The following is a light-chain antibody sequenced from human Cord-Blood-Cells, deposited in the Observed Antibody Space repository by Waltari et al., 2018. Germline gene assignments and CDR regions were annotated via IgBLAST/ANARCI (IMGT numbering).Light chain of an antibody. Sequence: EIVLTQSPGTLSLSPGDRATLSCRTSQSVSSSYLAWYQQKPGQPPRLLIYGASSRATGIPDRFSGRGSGTDLTLTISRLGPEDFAVYYCQQYGSSPLITFGQGTRLEIK. V-gene: IGKV3-20*01. J-gene: IGKJ5*01. CDR2: GAS. CDR3: QQYGSSPLIT. CDR1: QSVSSSY.